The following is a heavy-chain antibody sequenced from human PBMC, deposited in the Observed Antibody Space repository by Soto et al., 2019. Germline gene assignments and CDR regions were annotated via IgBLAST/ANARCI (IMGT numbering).Heavy chain of an antibody. CDR2: IGSGGDT. Sequence: EMQLLNSGGHLVQPGGSLRLSCAASGFSFSSYTMNWVRQAPGKGLEWVSAIGSGGDTYYADSVRGRFTISRDNSKNMLFLLMNGLRADDTAIYYCAKVRHPDGIWTFDSWGQGTLVIVSS. V-gene: IGHV3-23*01. D-gene: IGHD3-9*01. J-gene: IGHJ4*02. CDR1: GFSFSSYT. CDR3: AKVRHPDGIWTFDS.